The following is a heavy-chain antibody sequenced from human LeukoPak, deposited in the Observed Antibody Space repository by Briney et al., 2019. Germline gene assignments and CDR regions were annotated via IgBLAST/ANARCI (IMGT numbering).Heavy chain of an antibody. Sequence: ASVKVSCKASGYTFTSYGISWVRQAPGQGLEWTEWISAYNGNTNYAQKFQGRVTMTRDTSISTAYMELSRLRSDDTAVYYCARGSGPSSSWYLKNDYWGQGTLVTVSS. CDR3: ARGSGPSSSWYLKNDY. CDR1: GYTFTSYG. CDR2: ISAYNGNT. V-gene: IGHV1-18*01. D-gene: IGHD6-13*01. J-gene: IGHJ4*02.